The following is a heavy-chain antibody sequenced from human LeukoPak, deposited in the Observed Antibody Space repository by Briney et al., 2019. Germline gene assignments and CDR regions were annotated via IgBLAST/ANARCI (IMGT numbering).Heavy chain of an antibody. Sequence: GGSLRLSCAGYGFTFSSYCMSWVRQAPGKGLEWVANINQDGSEKYYVDSVKGRFTISRDNAKNSLYLQMNSLRVEDTAVYYCARRRAVAFDYWGQGTLVTVSS. CDR3: ARRRAVAFDY. D-gene: IGHD6-19*01. CDR1: GFTFSSYC. V-gene: IGHV3-7*01. CDR2: INQDGSEK. J-gene: IGHJ4*02.